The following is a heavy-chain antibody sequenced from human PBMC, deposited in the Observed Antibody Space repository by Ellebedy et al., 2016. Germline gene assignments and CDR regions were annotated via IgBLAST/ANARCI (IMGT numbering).Heavy chain of an antibody. J-gene: IGHJ4*02. CDR2: IYYSGST. D-gene: IGHD6-13*01. CDR3: ARDLVAAAGIGDY. V-gene: IGHV4-39*07. CDR1: GGSISSSSYY. Sequence: SETLSLXXTVSGGSISSSSYYWGWIRQPPGKGLEWIGSIYYSGSTYYNPSLKSRVTISVDTSKNQFSLKLSSVTAADTAVYYCARDLVAAAGIGDYWGQGTLVTVSS.